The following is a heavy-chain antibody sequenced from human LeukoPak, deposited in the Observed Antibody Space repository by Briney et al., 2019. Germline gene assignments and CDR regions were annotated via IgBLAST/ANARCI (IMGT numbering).Heavy chain of an antibody. D-gene: IGHD4-17*01. CDR1: GYTFPSYG. V-gene: IGHV1-18*01. Sequence: ASVKVSCKASGYTFPSYGISWVRQAPGQGLEWMGWISAYYGNTNYAQKLQGRVTMTTDTSTSTAYMELRSLRSDDTAVYYCARAWGMTTVTTTQDYWGQGTLVTVSS. J-gene: IGHJ4*02. CDR2: ISAYYGNT. CDR3: ARAWGMTTVTTTQDY.